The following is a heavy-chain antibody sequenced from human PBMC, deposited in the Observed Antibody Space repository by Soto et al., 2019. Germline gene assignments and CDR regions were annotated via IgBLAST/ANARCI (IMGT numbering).Heavy chain of an antibody. J-gene: IGHJ6*02. CDR2: IGTAGDT. CDR1: GFTFSSYD. V-gene: IGHV3-13*01. D-gene: IGHD3-16*01. CDR3: ARERAAGGPFSTIYYYYGMDV. Sequence: GGSLRLSCAASGFTFSSYDMHWVRQATGKGLEWVSAIGTAGDTYYPGSVKGRFTISRENAKNSLYLQMNSLRAEVTAVYYCARERAAGGPFSTIYYYYGMDVWGQGTTVTVSS.